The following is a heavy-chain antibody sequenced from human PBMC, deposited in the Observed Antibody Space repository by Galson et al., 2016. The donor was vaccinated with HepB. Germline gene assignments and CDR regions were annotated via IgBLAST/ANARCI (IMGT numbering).Heavy chain of an antibody. CDR3: AKMEIAAFVHPRLVDY. J-gene: IGHJ4*02. V-gene: IGHV3-23*01. Sequence: SLRLSCAASGFTFNNYAMSWVRQAPGKGLEWVSGISGSGGRTYYADSVRGRFTISRDNSKNTLYLQMNSLRAEDTAVFYCAKMEIAAFVHPRLVDYWGQGTLVTVSS. CDR2: ISGSGGRT. CDR1: GFTFNNYA. D-gene: IGHD2-15*01.